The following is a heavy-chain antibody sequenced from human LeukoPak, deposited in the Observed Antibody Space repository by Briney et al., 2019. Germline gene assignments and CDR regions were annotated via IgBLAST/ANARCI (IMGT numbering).Heavy chain of an antibody. Sequence: SETLSLTCTVSGGSFSITAYYWGWIRQPPGKWLEWIGSIYYSGSSYYNPSLKSRVTTSVDTSKNQISLKLSSVTAADTAIYYCARGSHTLEYWGQGTLVTVSS. J-gene: IGHJ4*02. CDR1: GGSFSITAYY. V-gene: IGHV4-39*01. CDR3: ARGSHTLEY. CDR2: IYYSGSS. D-gene: IGHD2/OR15-2a*01.